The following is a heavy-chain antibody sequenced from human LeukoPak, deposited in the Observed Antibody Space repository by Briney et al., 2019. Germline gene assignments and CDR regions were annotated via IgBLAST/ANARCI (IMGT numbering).Heavy chain of an antibody. CDR1: GGSISSYY. Sequence: SETLSLTCTVSGGSISSYYWSWIRQPPGKGLEWIGYIYYSGSTNYNPSLKRRVTISVDTSKNQFSLKLSSVTAADTAVYYCARAPAYYYDSSGYYYQGGYYYYYMDVWGKGTTVTVSS. J-gene: IGHJ6*03. CDR3: ARAPAYYYDSSGYYYQGGYYYYYMDV. CDR2: IYYSGST. D-gene: IGHD3-22*01. V-gene: IGHV4-59*01.